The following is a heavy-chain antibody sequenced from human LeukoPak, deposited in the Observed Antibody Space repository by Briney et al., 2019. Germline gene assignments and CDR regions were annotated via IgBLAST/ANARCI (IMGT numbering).Heavy chain of an antibody. D-gene: IGHD3-3*01. Sequence: PGGSLRLSCAASGFAFSSYWMSWVRQAPGKGLEWVANIKQDGSEKYYVDSVKGRFTISRDNAKNSLYLQMNSLRADDTAVYYCAKDVSYDFWSGYYTSYFDYWGQGTLVTVSS. V-gene: IGHV3-7*01. CDR1: GFAFSSYW. CDR3: AKDVSYDFWSGYYTSYFDY. CDR2: IKQDGSEK. J-gene: IGHJ4*02.